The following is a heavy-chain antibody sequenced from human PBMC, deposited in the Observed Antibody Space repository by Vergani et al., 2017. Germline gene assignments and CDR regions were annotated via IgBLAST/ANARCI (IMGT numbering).Heavy chain of an antibody. Sequence: VQLLESGGGLVQPGGSLRLSCAASGFTFSSYAISWVRQAPGQGLEWMGGIIPIFGTANYAQKFQGRVTITADESTSTAYMELSSLRSEDTAVYYCARTGGSGDYVSYYYYYMDVWGKGTTVTVSS. V-gene: IGHV1-69*01. CDR3: ARTGGSGDYVSYYYYYMDV. CDR2: IIPIFGTA. J-gene: IGHJ6*03. D-gene: IGHD4-17*01. CDR1: GFTFSSYA.